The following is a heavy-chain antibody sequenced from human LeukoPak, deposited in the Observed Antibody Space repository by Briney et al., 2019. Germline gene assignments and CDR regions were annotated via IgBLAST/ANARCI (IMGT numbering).Heavy chain of an antibody. CDR2: IIPIFGTA. CDR1: GGTFSSYA. Sequence: GASVKVSCKASGGTFSSYAISWVRQAPGQGLEWMGGIIPIFGTANYAQKFQGRVTITADESTSTAYMELSSLRSEDTALYYCARDLRLSDSPYYFDYWGQGTLVTVSS. V-gene: IGHV1-69*13. J-gene: IGHJ4*02. CDR3: ARDLRLSDSPYYFDY. D-gene: IGHD2-21*02.